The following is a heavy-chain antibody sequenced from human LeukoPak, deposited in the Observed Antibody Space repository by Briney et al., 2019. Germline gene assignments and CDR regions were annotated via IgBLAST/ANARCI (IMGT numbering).Heavy chain of an antibody. J-gene: IGHJ2*01. D-gene: IGHD3-22*01. CDR3: AGTYYYDSSGYCYRAWYFDL. CDR2: INHSGST. Sequence: SETLSLTCAVYGGSFSGYYWSWIRQPPGKGLEWIGEINHSGSTNYNPSLESRVTISVDTSKNQFSLKLSSVTAADTAVYYCAGTYYYDSSGYCYRAWYFDLWGRGTLVTVSS. V-gene: IGHV4-34*01. CDR1: GGSFSGYY.